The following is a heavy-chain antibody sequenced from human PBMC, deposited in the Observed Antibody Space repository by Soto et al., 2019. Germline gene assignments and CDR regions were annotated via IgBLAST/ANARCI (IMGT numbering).Heavy chain of an antibody. CDR3: ARVRIVLVPAAPFGGMAV. D-gene: IGHD2-2*01. CDR2: IIPIFGTA. V-gene: IGHV1-69*13. Sequence: VKVSCKASGDTFSSYAISWVRHAPGQGLEWMGGIIPIFGTANYAQKFQGRVTIPADESTSTAYMELSSLRSEDSAVYYFARVRIVLVPAAPFGGMAVWGHGTTVPVS. J-gene: IGHJ6*02. CDR1: GDTFSSYA.